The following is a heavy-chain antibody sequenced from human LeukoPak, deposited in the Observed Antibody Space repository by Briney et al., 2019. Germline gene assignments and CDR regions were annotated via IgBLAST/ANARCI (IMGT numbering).Heavy chain of an antibody. CDR1: GFTFSNYW. CDR3: XXXXXQYYDTSDNWFDP. J-gene: IGHJ5*02. D-gene: IGHD3-22*01. Sequence: GGSLRLSCAASGFTFSNYWMHWVRQAPGKGLVWVSRINSDGINTSYADSVKGRFTISRDNAKNTLNLQMNSLRAEDTAVYYXXXXXXQYYDTSDNWFDPWGQGTLVTVSS. V-gene: IGHV3-74*01. CDR2: INSDGINT.